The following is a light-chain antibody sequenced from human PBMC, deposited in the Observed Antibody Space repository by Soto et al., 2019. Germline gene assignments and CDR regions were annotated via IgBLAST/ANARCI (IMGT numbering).Light chain of an antibody. Sequence: IVLTQSPGTLYLSPGERATLSCRASQSVSSSYLAWYQQKPGQAPRPLIYGASSRAIGIPGRFSGSGSGTDFTLTISRLEPEDFAVYYCQQYGSSPWTFGQGTHVQI. CDR3: QQYGSSPWT. V-gene: IGKV3-20*01. J-gene: IGKJ1*01. CDR1: QSVSSSY. CDR2: GAS.